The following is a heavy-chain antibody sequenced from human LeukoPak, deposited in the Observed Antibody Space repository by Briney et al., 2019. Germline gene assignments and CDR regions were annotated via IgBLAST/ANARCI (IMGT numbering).Heavy chain of an antibody. Sequence: SETLSLTCTVSGDSIRSYYWSWIRQAPGKGLEWIGRIYTSGSTNYNPSLKSRVTMSVDTSKNQFSLKLSSVTAADTAVYYCARGTQLAPDYWGQGTLVTVSS. CDR2: IYTSGST. D-gene: IGHD2-2*01. CDR1: GDSIRSYY. CDR3: ARGTQLAPDY. J-gene: IGHJ4*02. V-gene: IGHV4-4*07.